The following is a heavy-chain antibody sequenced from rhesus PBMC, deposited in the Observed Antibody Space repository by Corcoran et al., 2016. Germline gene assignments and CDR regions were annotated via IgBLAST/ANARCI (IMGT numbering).Heavy chain of an antibody. Sequence: QVTLKESGPALVKPTQTLTLTYTFSGFSISTTGPGVGWIRQPPGKALEWLASIYWNDSKYYSTSLKSRLTISKDTSKNQVVLTMTNMDPVDTATYYCARVEGYCSSTYCSSGGYFDYWGQGVLVTVSS. D-gene: IGHD2-15*01. CDR2: IYWNDSK. CDR3: ARVEGYCSSTYCSSGGYFDY. V-gene: IGHV2-95*01. CDR1: GFSISTTGPG. J-gene: IGHJ4*01.